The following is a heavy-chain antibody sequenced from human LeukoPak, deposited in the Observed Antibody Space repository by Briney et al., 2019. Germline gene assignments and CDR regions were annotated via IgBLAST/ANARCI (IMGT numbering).Heavy chain of an antibody. D-gene: IGHD2-8*02. V-gene: IGHV3-23*01. J-gene: IGHJ4*02. CDR3: ARHSRGRWCVFDY. Sequence: QPGGSLRLSCASSGFTFSSYAVSWVRQAPGKGLEWVSGISGSGGNTYYADSVKGRFTISRDNSNNTLYLQMNSLRAEDTPVYYCARHSRGRWCVFDYWGQGTLVTVSS. CDR1: GFTFSSYA. CDR2: ISGSGGNT.